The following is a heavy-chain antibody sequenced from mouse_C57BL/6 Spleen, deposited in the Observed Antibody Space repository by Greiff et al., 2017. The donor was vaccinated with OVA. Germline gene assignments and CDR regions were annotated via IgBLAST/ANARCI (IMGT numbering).Heavy chain of an antibody. CDR1: GYAFSSSW. J-gene: IGHJ2*01. D-gene: IGHD1-1*01. V-gene: IGHV1-82*01. CDR2: IYPGDGDT. CDR3: AREGGTTVVDYFDY. Sequence: VKLQQSGPELVKPGASVKISCKASGYAFSSSWMNWVKQRPGKGLEWIGRIYPGDGDTNYNGKFKGKATLTADKSSSTAYMQLSSLTSEDSAVYVCAREGGTTVVDYFDYWGQGTTLTVSS.